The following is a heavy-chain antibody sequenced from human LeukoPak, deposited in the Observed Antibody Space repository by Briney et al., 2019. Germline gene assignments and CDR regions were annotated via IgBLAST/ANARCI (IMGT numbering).Heavy chain of an antibody. CDR2: IYPSGST. D-gene: IGHD3-3*01. CDR1: GGSISSDYYY. Sequence: SETLSLTCTVSGGSISSDYYYWNWIRQPAGKGLEWIGRIYPSGSTNYNPSLKSRVTISVDTSRNEFSLKLSSVTAADTAVYYCARGDIWSPGFDPWGQGTLVTVS. J-gene: IGHJ5*02. V-gene: IGHV4-61*02. CDR3: ARGDIWSPGFDP.